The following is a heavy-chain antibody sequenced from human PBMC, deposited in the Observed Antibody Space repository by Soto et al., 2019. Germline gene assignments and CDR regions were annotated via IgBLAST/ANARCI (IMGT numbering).Heavy chain of an antibody. CDR1: GYTFTSYG. CDR3: ARATYNWNHEY. J-gene: IGHJ4*02. CDR2: INAANGDT. Sequence: GASVKVSCKASGYTFTSYGIHWLRQAPGQRLEWMGWINAANGDTKYSPKFQGRFTISRDNARNSLYLQMNRLGVDDTALYFCARATYNWNHEYWGQGTQVTVSS. V-gene: IGHV1-3*01. D-gene: IGHD1-20*01.